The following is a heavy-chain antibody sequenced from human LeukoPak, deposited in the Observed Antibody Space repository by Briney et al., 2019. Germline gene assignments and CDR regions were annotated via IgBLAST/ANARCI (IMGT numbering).Heavy chain of an antibody. CDR3: ARDLSPLSRNYYYYGMDV. CDR1: GYTLTELS. CDR2: FDPEDGET. V-gene: IGHV1-24*01. Sequence: ASVKVSCKVSGYTLTELSMHWVRQAPGKGLEWMGGFDPEDGETIYAQKFQGRVTITADKSTSTAYMELSSLRSEDTAVYYCARDLSPLSRNYYYYGMDVWGQGTTVTVSS. J-gene: IGHJ6*02.